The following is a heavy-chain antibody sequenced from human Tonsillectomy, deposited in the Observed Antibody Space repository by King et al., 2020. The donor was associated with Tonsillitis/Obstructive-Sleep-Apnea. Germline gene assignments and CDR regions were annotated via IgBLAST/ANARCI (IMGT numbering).Heavy chain of an antibody. CDR1: GFTFSSYA. CDR3: ANRYCTGASCTFFDS. CDR2: INSNGGST. J-gene: IGHJ4*02. Sequence: VQLVESGGGLVQPGGSLRLSCTASGFTFSSYAMSWVRQAPGKGLEWVSVINSNGGSTYYADSVKGRFTISRDNSNNTLYLQMDSLRAEDTAVYYCANRYCTGASCTFFDSWGQGTLVTVSS. V-gene: IGHV3-23*04. D-gene: IGHD2-8*02.